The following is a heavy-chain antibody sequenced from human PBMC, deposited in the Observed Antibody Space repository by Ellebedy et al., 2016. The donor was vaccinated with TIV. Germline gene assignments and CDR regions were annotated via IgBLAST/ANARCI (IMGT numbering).Heavy chain of an antibody. CDR3: ARSGLRFLEWSLYYFDY. CDR1: GYSFTSYW. D-gene: IGHD3-3*01. V-gene: IGHV5-51*01. Sequence: GESLKISCKGSGYSFTSYWIAWVRQMPGKGLEWMGIIYPGDSDTRYSPSFQGQVTISADKSISTAYLQWSSLKASDTATYYCARSGLRFLEWSLYYFDYWGQGTLVTVSS. J-gene: IGHJ4*02. CDR2: IYPGDSDT.